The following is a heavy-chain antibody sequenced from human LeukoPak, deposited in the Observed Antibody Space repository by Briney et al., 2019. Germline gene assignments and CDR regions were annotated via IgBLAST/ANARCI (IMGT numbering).Heavy chain of an antibody. CDR1: GYTFTGYY. D-gene: IGHD1-26*01. J-gene: IGHJ3*02. CDR2: INPNSGGT. V-gene: IGHV1-2*02. CDR3: ASPSTQPGRYSGKLVPSDAFDI. Sequence: WASVKVSCKASGYTFTGYYIHWVRQAPGQGLEWMGWINPNSGGTNYAQKFQGRVTMTRDTSISTAYMELSRLRSDDTAVYYCASPSTQPGRYSGKLVPSDAFDIWGQGTMVTVSS.